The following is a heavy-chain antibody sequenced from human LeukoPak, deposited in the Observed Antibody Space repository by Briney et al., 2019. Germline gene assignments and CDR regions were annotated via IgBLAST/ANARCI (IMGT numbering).Heavy chain of an antibody. D-gene: IGHD3-3*01. Sequence: GGSLRLSCAASGFTFSSYSMNWVRQAPGKGLEWVSFISSSSSTIYYADSVKGRFTISRDNAKNSLYLQMNSLRAEDTAVYYCARVVTIFGVVTPHMDVWGKGTTVTVSS. CDR1: GFTFSSYS. CDR2: ISSSSSTI. CDR3: ARVVTIFGVVTPHMDV. V-gene: IGHV3-48*04. J-gene: IGHJ6*03.